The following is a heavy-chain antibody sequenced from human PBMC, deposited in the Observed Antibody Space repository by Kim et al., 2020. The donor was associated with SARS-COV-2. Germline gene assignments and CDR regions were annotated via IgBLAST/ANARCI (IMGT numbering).Heavy chain of an antibody. CDR1: GGSFSGYY. V-gene: IGHV4-34*01. D-gene: IGHD3-10*01. J-gene: IGHJ4*02. Sequence: SETLSLTCAVYGGSFSGYYWSWIRQPPGKGLEWIGEINHSGSTNYNPSLKSRVTISVDTSKNQFSLKLSSVTAADTAVYYCATGEGNSGGYYWCQGTLVT. CDR2: INHSGST. CDR3: ATGEGNSGGYY.